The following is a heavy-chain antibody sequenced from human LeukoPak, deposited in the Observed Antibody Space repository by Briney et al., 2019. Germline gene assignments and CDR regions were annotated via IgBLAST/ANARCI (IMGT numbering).Heavy chain of an antibody. CDR2: ISSSSSYI. V-gene: IGHV3-21*01. CDR3: ARDYDSSGYSDY. CDR1: GFTFSSYS. J-gene: IGHJ4*02. Sequence: GGSLRLSCAAPGFTFSSYSMNWVRQAPGKGLEWVSSISSSSSYIYYADSVKGRFTISRDNAKNSLYLQMNSLRAEDTAVYYCARDYDSSGYSDYWGQGTLVTVSS. D-gene: IGHD3-22*01.